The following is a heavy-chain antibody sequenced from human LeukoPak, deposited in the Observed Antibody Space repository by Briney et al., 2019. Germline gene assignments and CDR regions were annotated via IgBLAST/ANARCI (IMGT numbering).Heavy chain of an antibody. CDR2: IYYSGST. Sequence: PSETLSLTCTVSGGSISSGGYYWSWIRQHPGKGLEWIGYIYYSGSTAYNPSLKNRVTISVDTSKNQFSLKLSSVTAADTAVYYCARRTYFDLWGRGTLVTVSS. CDR1: GGSISSGGYY. J-gene: IGHJ2*01. V-gene: IGHV4-31*03. CDR3: ARRTYFDL.